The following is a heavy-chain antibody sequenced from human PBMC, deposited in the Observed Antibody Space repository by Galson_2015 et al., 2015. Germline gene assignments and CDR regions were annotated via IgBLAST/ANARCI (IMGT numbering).Heavy chain of an antibody. D-gene: IGHD6-19*01. J-gene: IGHJ6*01. Sequence: SLRLSCAASGFTIGRYWIHWVRQVPGKGPVWISCITVDATNTEFADSVKGRFALPRDNARNTVYLQMNSLTAEDTAVYYCAKGGLGYSSGWYSNYYYYGMDV. CDR1: GFTIGRYW. CDR3: AKGGLGYSSGWYSNYYYYGMDV. V-gene: IGHV3-74*03. CDR2: ITVDATNT.